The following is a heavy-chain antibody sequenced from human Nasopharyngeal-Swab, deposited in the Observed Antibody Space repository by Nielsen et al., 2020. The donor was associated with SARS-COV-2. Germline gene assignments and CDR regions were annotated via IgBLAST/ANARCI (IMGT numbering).Heavy chain of an antibody. Sequence: WIRQPPGKAPEWLARIDWDDDKFYSTSLKTRLTISKDTSKNQVVLTMTNMDPVDTATYYCARTSTLTTYSSGWNDAFDIWGQGTMVTVSS. CDR2: IDWDDDK. D-gene: IGHD6-19*01. V-gene: IGHV2-70*04. J-gene: IGHJ3*02. CDR3: ARTSTLTTYSSGWNDAFDI.